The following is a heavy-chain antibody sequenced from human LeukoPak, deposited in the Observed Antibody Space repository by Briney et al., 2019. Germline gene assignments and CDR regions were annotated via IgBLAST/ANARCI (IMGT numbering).Heavy chain of an antibody. CDR3: AKSAYCSTTSCYEGGIDY. J-gene: IGHJ4*02. CDR1: GFTFSSYG. Sequence: GGSLRLSCAASGFTFSSYGMHWVRQAPGKGLEWVTFIRSDGSNKHYAESVKGRFTISRDNSKNTLDLQMNSLRPEDTAVYYCAKSAYCSTTSCYEGGIDYWGQGTLVTVSS. CDR2: IRSDGSNK. V-gene: IGHV3-30*02. D-gene: IGHD2-2*01.